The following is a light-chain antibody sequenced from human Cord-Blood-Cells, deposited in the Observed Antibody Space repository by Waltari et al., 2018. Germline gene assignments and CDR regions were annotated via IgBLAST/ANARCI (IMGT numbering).Light chain of an antibody. V-gene: IGKV1-33*01. CDR3: QQYDNLPYT. CDR2: DAS. J-gene: IGKJ2*01. Sequence: DIQMTQSPSPLSASVGARVTITCQASQDISNYLNWYQQKPGKAPKLLIYDASNLETGVPSRFSGSGSGTDFTFTISSLQPEDIATYYCQQYDNLPYTFGQGTKLEIK. CDR1: QDISNY.